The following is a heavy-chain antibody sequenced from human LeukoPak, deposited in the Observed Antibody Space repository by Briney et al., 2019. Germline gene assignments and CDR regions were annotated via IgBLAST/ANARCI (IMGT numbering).Heavy chain of an antibody. D-gene: IGHD3-22*01. Sequence: PGGSLRLSCAASGFTFSSYSMNWVRQAPGKGLEWVSYFGSDSTTIYYADSVKGRFTISRDNARNSLYLQMNNLRAEDTAVYYCARESGRIDSSGYYYPAGYYYYYYGMDVWGQGTTVTVSS. CDR2: FGSDSTTI. CDR3: ARESGRIDSSGYYYPAGYYYYYYGMDV. CDR1: GFTFSSYS. J-gene: IGHJ6*02. V-gene: IGHV3-48*01.